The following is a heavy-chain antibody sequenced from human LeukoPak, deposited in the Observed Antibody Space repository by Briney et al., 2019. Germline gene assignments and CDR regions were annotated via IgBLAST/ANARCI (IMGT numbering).Heavy chain of an antibody. CDR3: ATMIYLAAAGTLSGRQGDYYYYGMDV. CDR1: GYTFTSYD. CDR2: MNPNSGNT. D-gene: IGHD6-13*01. J-gene: IGHJ6*02. Sequence: ASVKVSCKASGYTFTSYDINWVRQATGQGLEWMGWMNPNSGNTGYAQKFQGRVTMTRNTSISTAYMELSSLRSEDTAVYYCATMIYLAAAGTLSGRQGDYYYYGMDVWGQGTTVTVSS. V-gene: IGHV1-8*01.